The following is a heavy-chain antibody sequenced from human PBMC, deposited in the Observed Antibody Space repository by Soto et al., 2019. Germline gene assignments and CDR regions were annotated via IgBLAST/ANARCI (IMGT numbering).Heavy chain of an antibody. J-gene: IGHJ4*02. CDR3: ARVSAWQPAEGNYYFDT. V-gene: IGHV4-30-4*01. D-gene: IGHD3-10*01. CDR2: IYYSGST. CDR1: GDSIRSGNHY. Sequence: PSETLSLTCTVSGDSIRSGNHYWSWIRQPPGKGLEWIGYIYYSGSTYYSPSLKSRVTISVDTSKNQFSLKLNSVTAADTAIYHCARVSAWQPAEGNYYFDTWGRGALVTVSS.